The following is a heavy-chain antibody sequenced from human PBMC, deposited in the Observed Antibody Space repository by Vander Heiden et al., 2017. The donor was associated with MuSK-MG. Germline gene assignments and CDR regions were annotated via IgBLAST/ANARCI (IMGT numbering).Heavy chain of an antibody. CDR2: IYYSGST. CDR3: ARGYYDFWSGHRGDAFDI. J-gene: IGHJ3*02. Sequence: QVQLQESGPGLVKPSETLSLTCTVPGGSISSYYWSWIRQPPGKGLEWIGYIYYSGSTHYNPSLKSRVTISVDTSKNQFSLKLSSVTAADTAVYYCARGYYDFWSGHRGDAFDIWGQGTMVTVSS. D-gene: IGHD3-3*01. CDR1: GGSISSYY. V-gene: IGHV4-59*01.